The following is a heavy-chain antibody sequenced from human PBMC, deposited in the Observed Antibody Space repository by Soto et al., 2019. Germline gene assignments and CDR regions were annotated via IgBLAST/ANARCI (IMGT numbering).Heavy chain of an antibody. CDR2: IYYSGST. CDR1: GCCISSYY. D-gene: IGHD3-9*01. Sequence: SETLSLTCTVSGCCISSYYLSWIRQPPGKGLEWIGYIYYSGSTNYNPSLKSRVTISVDTSKNQFSLKLSSVTAADTAVYYCAREDDNLTGYLDHWGQGTLVPVSS. V-gene: IGHV4-59*01. J-gene: IGHJ4*02. CDR3: AREDDNLTGYLDH.